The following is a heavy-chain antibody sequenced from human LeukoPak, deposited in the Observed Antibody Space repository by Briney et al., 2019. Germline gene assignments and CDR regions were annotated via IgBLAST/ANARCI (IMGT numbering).Heavy chain of an antibody. Sequence: GGSLRLSFAAAGFTYRSYCRIWLRQAPGKGLEWVSNINGDGSIENYVHSVRGRFSIFRDNAKDALYPPINRIRVPPTALYYCARDLIVGDTGVGDYWGQGTLVTVSS. J-gene: IGHJ4*02. CDR2: INGDGSIE. CDR3: ARDLIVGDTGVGDY. D-gene: IGHD1-26*01. CDR1: GFTYRSYC. V-gene: IGHV3-7*01.